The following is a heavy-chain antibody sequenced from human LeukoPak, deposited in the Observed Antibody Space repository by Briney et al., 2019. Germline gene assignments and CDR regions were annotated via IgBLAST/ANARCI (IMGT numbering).Heavy chain of an antibody. J-gene: IGHJ4*02. D-gene: IGHD5-24*01. V-gene: IGHV1-24*01. Sequence: ASVKVSCKVSGYTLTELSMHWLRQAPGRGLEWMGGFDPEDGETIYAQKFQGKVTMTEDTSTDTAYMELSSLRSEDTAVYYCATARDGYNFDFDYWGQGTLVTVSS. CDR1: GYTLTELS. CDR2: FDPEDGET. CDR3: ATARDGYNFDFDY.